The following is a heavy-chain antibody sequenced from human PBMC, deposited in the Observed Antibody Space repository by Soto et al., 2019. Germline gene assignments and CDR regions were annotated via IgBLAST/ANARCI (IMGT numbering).Heavy chain of an antibody. J-gene: IGHJ1*01. CDR3: ASNKVAVIFRESFQH. CDR1: GFTFSSYA. V-gene: IGHV3-23*01. CDR2: ISGSGGST. D-gene: IGHD6-19*01. Sequence: EVQLLESGGGLVQPGGSLRLSCAASGFTFSSYAMSWVRQAPGKGLEWVSAISGSGGSTYYADSVKGRFTISRDNSKNTLYLQMNSLRAEDKAVYYCASNKVAVIFRESFQHWGQGTLVTVSS.